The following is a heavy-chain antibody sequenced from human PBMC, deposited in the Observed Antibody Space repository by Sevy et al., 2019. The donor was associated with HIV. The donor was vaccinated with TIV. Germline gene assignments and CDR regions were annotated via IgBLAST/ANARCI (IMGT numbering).Heavy chain of an antibody. Sequence: GGSLRLSCVASGFTFDDYAMHWVRQAPGKGLEWVSGISWNSGNINYAESVKGRFTISRDNAKNSLFLQMNSLRVEDXXXXXXXXXXXXXXXIYDGFDCWGQGTLVTVSS. J-gene: IGHJ4*02. CDR3: XXXXXXXXXIYDGFDC. CDR1: GFTFDDYA. V-gene: IGHV3-9*01. D-gene: IGHD3-22*01. CDR2: ISWNSGNI.